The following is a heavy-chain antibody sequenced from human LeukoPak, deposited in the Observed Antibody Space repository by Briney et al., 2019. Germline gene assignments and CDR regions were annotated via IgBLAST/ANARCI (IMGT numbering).Heavy chain of an antibody. D-gene: IGHD3-3*01. V-gene: IGHV3-23*01. CDR1: GFTFSSYA. CDR3: AKGGNYDFWSGYYPLDY. Sequence: QPGGSLRLSCAASGFTFSSYAMSWVRQAPGKGLEWVSAISGSGGSTYYADSVKGRFTISRDNSKNTLYLQMNSLRAEDTAVYYCAKGGNYDFWSGYYPLDYWGQGTLVTVSS. J-gene: IGHJ4*02. CDR2: ISGSGGST.